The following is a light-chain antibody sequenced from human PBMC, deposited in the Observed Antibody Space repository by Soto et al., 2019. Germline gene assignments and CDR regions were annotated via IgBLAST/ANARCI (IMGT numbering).Light chain of an antibody. CDR1: SSDVGGYNY. CDR3: SSYTTTDTYV. Sequence: QSVLTQPPSASGTPGQRVTISCSGTSSDVGGYNYVSWSQQHPGKAPKLIIYEVSNRPSGVSNRFSGSKSGNTASLTISGLQAEDEADYYCSSYTTTDTYVFGTGTKLTVL. J-gene: IGLJ1*01. V-gene: IGLV2-14*01. CDR2: EVS.